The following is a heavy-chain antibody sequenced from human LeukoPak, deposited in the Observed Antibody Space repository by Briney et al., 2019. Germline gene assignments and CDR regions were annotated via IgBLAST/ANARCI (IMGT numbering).Heavy chain of an antibody. J-gene: IGHJ4*02. Sequence: PGGSLRLSCAASGFTFSRCTMNWVRQAPGKGLEWVSSISSSSSYIYYADSVKGRFTISRDNAKNSLYLQMNSLRAEDTAVYYCASGVSSTSCYVDYWGQGTLVTVSS. CDR1: GFTFSRCT. CDR3: ASGVSSTSCYVDY. V-gene: IGHV3-21*04. D-gene: IGHD2-2*01. CDR2: ISSSSSYI.